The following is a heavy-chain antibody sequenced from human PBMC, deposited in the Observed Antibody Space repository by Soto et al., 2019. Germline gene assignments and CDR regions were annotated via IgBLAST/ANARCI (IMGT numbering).Heavy chain of an antibody. V-gene: IGHV3-23*01. J-gene: IGHJ4*02. CDR2: ISGSGGST. CDR3: AKRAWGYFYFDY. D-gene: IGHD1-26*01. CDR1: GFTFSSYA. Sequence: EVQLLESGGGLVQPGGSLRLSCAASGFTFSSYAMSWVRQAPGKGLEWVSVISGSGGSTYYADSVKGRFTISRDNSKNTLYLQMNSLRAEDTTVYYCAKRAWGYFYFDYWGQGTLVTVSS.